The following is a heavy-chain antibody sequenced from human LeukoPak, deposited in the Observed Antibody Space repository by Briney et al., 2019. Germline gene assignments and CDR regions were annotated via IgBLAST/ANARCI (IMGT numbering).Heavy chain of an antibody. Sequence: GESLRLSCAASGFTFSSYSMNWVRQAPGKGLEWVSSISSSSSYIYYADSVKGRFTISRDNAKNSLYLQMNSLRAEDTAVYYCAPYCSSTSCLLDYWGQGTLVTVSS. CDR2: ISSSSSYI. V-gene: IGHV3-21*01. CDR3: APYCSSTSCLLDY. D-gene: IGHD2-2*01. J-gene: IGHJ4*02. CDR1: GFTFSSYS.